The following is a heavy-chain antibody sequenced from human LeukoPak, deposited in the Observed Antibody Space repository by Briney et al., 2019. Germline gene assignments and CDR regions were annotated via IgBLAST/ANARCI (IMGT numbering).Heavy chain of an antibody. J-gene: IGHJ4*02. V-gene: IGHV3-23*01. CDR2: ISGSGGST. Sequence: GGSLRLSCAASGFTFSSYAMSWVRQAPGKGLEWVSAISGSGGSTYYADSVKGRFTISRDNSKNTLYLQMNSLRAEDTAVYYCARDYYGLGSYYIAAFYFDYWGQGTLVTVSS. CDR1: GFTFSSYA. CDR3: ARDYYGLGSYYIAAFYFDY. D-gene: IGHD3-10*01.